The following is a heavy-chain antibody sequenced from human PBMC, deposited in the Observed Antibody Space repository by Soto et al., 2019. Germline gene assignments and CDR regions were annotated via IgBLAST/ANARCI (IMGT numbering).Heavy chain of an antibody. CDR3: ARHGWVVTGTIAY. J-gene: IGHJ4*02. Sequence: QLQLQESGPGLVKPSETLSLTCTVSGGSISSSSYYWGWIRQPPGKGLEWIGSIYYSGSTYYNPSLKSRVTISVDTSKNQFSLKLSSVTVADTAVYYCARHGWVVTGTIAYWGQGTLVTVSS. CDR2: IYYSGST. CDR1: GGSISSSSYY. D-gene: IGHD1-7*01. V-gene: IGHV4-39*01.